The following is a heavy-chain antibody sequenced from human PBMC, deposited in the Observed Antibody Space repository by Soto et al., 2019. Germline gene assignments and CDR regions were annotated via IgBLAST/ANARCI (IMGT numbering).Heavy chain of an antibody. CDR3: ARGWGYSGYYGMDV. CDR2: IKQDGSEK. J-gene: IGHJ6*02. CDR1: GFSFSSYW. D-gene: IGHD5-12*01. Sequence: GGSLRLSCAASGFSFSSYWMSWVRQAPGKGLEWVGNIKQDGSEKYFVDSVKGRLTISRDNAKNSLFLQMNSLRAEDTAAYYCARGWGYSGYYGMDVWGQGTTVTVSS. V-gene: IGHV3-7*01.